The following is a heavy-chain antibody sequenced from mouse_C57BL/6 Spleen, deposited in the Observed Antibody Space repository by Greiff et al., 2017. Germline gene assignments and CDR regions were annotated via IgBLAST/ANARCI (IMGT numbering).Heavy chain of an antibody. CDR3: ARDWDGTVDY. CDR2: IYPGDGDT. J-gene: IGHJ2*01. CDR1: GYAFSSSW. Sequence: VQLQQSGPELVKPGASVKISCKASGYAFSSSWMNWVKQRPGKGLEWIGRIYPGDGDTNYNGKFKGKATLTADKSSSTAYMQLSSLTSEDSAVYFCARDWDGTVDYWGQGTTLTVSS. D-gene: IGHD4-1*01. V-gene: IGHV1-82*01.